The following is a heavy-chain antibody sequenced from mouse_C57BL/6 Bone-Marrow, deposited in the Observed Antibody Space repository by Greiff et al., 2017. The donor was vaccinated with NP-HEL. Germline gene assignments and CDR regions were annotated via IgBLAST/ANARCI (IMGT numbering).Heavy chain of an antibody. Sequence: VQLQQSGAELVKPGASVKMSCKASGYTFTSYWITWVKQRPGQGLEWIGDIYPGSGSTNYNEKFKSKATLTVDTPSSTAYMQLSSLTSEDSAVYYCARSSYYYGSSYDYWGQGTTLTVSS. D-gene: IGHD1-1*01. CDR1: GYTFTSYW. V-gene: IGHV1-55*01. CDR3: ARSSYYYGSSYDY. CDR2: IYPGSGST. J-gene: IGHJ2*01.